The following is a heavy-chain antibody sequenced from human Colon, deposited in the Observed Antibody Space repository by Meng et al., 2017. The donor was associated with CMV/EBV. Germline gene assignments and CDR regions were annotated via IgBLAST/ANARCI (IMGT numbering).Heavy chain of an antibody. CDR1: GGALIGTNW. D-gene: IGHD3-16*01. CDR3: ADPPAGL. J-gene: IGHJ4*02. Sequence: LSLTCVVSGGALIGTNWWNWVRQPPGGGLEWIGEIFHSGASNYNPSLKSRATISIDNSKNQFSLRLTSVTVADTAVYFCADPPAGLWGQGVLVTVSS. V-gene: IGHV4-4*01. CDR2: IFHSGAS.